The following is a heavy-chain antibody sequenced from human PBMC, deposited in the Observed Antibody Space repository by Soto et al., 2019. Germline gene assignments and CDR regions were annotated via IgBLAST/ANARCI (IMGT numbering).Heavy chain of an antibody. Sequence: EVQLLESGGGLVQPGGSLRLSCEASGFTFSSHAMSWVRQAPGKGLEWVSAISGSDAGTFDADSVRGRFTISRDNSKNTLYLHMTSLRVEDTAIYYCTKDPSAMSSCYFDFWGQGIVVTVSS. J-gene: IGHJ4*02. CDR2: ISGSDAGT. CDR1: GFTFSSHA. CDR3: TKDPSAMSSCYFDF. D-gene: IGHD6-13*01. V-gene: IGHV3-23*01.